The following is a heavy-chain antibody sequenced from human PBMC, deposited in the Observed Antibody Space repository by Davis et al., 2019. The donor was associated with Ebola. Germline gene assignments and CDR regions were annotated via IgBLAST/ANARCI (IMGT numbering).Heavy chain of an antibody. CDR3: AGPSRGSPDTDF. J-gene: IGHJ4*02. D-gene: IGHD3-10*01. CDR2: VEGEGTGT. Sequence: GESLKISCAASGFMSGKYWMHWARHSSGKGPVWVSRVEGEGTGTKYADSVKGRFTISRDNAKNTVYLQMNSLRAEDTAVYYCAGPSRGSPDTDFWGQGTLVTVSS. CDR1: GFMSGKYW. V-gene: IGHV3-74*01.